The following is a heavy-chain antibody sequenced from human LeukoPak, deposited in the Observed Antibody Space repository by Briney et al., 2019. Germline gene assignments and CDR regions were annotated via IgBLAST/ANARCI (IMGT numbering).Heavy chain of an antibody. CDR3: ASTYHYDSSGYYPFDY. CDR1: GFTFSNNA. V-gene: IGHV3-64D*09. J-gene: IGHJ4*02. CDR2: TSSNGGST. Sequence: DPGGSLRLSCSASGFTFSNNAMHWVRQAPGKGLEYVSGTSSNGGSTYYADSVKGRFTISRDNSKKVLYLQMSSLRAEDTALYYCASTYHYDSSGYYPFDYWGQGTLVTVSS. D-gene: IGHD3-22*01.